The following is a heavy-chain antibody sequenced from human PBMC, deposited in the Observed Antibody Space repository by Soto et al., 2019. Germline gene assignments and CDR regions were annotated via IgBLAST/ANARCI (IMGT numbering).Heavy chain of an antibody. CDR3: ARVYYYDRRAIFGY. CDR2: IKSSSNDI. Sequence: EVQLVESGGGLVKPGGSLRLSCVASGFTFGSDSMAWVRQAPGKGPEWGSYIKSSSNDIYYADSVTDRFTISRDNAKNSLHLQMNSRRDDETAVYYCARVYYYDRRAIFGYWGQGTLVTVSS. CDR1: GFTFGSDS. V-gene: IGHV3-48*02. J-gene: IGHJ4*02. D-gene: IGHD3-22*01.